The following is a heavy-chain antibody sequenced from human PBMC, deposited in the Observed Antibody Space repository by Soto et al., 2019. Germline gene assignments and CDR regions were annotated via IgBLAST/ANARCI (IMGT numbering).Heavy chain of an antibody. CDR2: ISGSGGST. D-gene: IGHD3-10*01. J-gene: IGHJ4*02. V-gene: IGHV3-23*01. Sequence: EVQLLESGGGLVQPGGSLRLSCAASGFTFSSYAMSWVRQAPGKGLEWVSAISGSGGSTYYADSVKGRFTISRDNSKNTLYLQMNSLRAEDTAVYYCAKGSGFGELKKYYFDYWGQGALVTVSS. CDR3: AKGSGFGELKKYYFDY. CDR1: GFTFSSYA.